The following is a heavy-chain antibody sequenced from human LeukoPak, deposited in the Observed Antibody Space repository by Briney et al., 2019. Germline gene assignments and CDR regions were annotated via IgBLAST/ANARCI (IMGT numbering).Heavy chain of an antibody. CDR3: ARESYCGGDCYPDNYFDY. CDR1: GYTFTGYY. J-gene: IGHJ4*02. Sequence: ASVKISCKASGYTFTGYYMPWVRHAPGQGLEWMGGINSNSGGTNSAQKFQGRVTMTRDTSISTGYMELGRLRSDDTALDYCARESYCGGDCYPDNYFDYWGQGTLVTVSS. D-gene: IGHD2-21*01. V-gene: IGHV1-2*02. CDR2: INSNSGGT.